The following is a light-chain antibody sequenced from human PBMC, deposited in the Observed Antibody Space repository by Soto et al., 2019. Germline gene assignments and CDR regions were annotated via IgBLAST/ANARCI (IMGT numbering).Light chain of an antibody. J-gene: IGKJ5*01. CDR2: DAS. Sequence: AIQLTQSPSSLSASVGDRVTITCRASQDIRGALAWYQQKPGKAPKMLIYDASTLESGVPLRFSGSSSGTDFTLTISSLQPVDFATYYCQQFNSYPITFGQGTRLEI. CDR3: QQFNSYPIT. CDR1: QDIRGA. V-gene: IGKV1-13*02.